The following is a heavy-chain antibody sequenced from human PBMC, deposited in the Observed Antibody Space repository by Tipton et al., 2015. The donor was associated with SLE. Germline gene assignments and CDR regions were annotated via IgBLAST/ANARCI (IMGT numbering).Heavy chain of an antibody. D-gene: IGHD6-19*01. CDR1: GFTFTSYG. J-gene: IGHJ4*02. CDR3: AIAVAGTLFFDY. CDR2: ISAYNGNT. V-gene: IGHV1-18*01. Sequence: QLVQSGAEVKKPGASVNVSCKASGFTFTSYGISWVRQAPGQGLEWMGWISAYNGNTDYAQKLQGRVTMTTDTSTSTAYMELRSLRSEDTAVYYCAIAVAGTLFFDYWGQGALVTVSS.